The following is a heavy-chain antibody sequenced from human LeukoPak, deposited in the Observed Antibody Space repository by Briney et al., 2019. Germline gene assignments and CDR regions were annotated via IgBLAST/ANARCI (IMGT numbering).Heavy chain of an antibody. CDR2: IYPGDSDT. V-gene: IGHV5-51*01. J-gene: IGHJ4*02. CDR3: ARHPNDYGDPVDY. CDR1: GYSFTSYW. D-gene: IGHD4-17*01. Sequence: GESLKTSCKGSGYSFTSYWIGWVRQMPGKGLEWMGIIYPGDSDTRYSPSFQGQVTISADKSISTAYLQWSSLKASDTAMYYCARHPNDYGDPVDYWGQGTLVTVSS.